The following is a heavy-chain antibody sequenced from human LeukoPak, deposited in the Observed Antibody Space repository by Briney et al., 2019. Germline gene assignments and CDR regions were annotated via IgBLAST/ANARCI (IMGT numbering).Heavy chain of an antibody. V-gene: IGHV4-39*01. Sequence: PSETLSLTCTVSGGSISSSSYYWGWIRQPPGTGLEWIGSIYYSGSTYYNPSLKSRVTISVDTSKNQFSLKLSSVTAADTAVYYCARHRRRYFDWLLLYYFDYWGQGTLVTVSS. CDR1: GGSISSSSYY. CDR2: IYYSGST. J-gene: IGHJ4*02. D-gene: IGHD3-9*01. CDR3: ARHRRRYFDWLLLYYFDY.